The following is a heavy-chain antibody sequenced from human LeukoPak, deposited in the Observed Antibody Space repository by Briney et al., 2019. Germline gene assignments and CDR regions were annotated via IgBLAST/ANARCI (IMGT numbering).Heavy chain of an antibody. J-gene: IGHJ4*02. Sequence: PSETLSLTCAVSGVSFDDYYWSWVRQTPGKGLEWLGEISHSGYTNDSPSLKSRVTLSIDTSNKQFSLNLRFVTVADAGIYYCTRMTTGHDYWGQGTLVTVSS. CDR1: GVSFDDYY. CDR2: ISHSGYT. D-gene: IGHD4-17*01. CDR3: TRMTTGHDY. V-gene: IGHV4-34*01.